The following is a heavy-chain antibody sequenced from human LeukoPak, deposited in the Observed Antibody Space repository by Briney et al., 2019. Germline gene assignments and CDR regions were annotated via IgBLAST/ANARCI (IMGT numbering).Heavy chain of an antibody. D-gene: IGHD5-18*01. J-gene: IGHJ4*02. Sequence: PSETLSLTCTVSGGSISSYYWSWVRQSAGKGLEWIGRIYSSGSTDYNPSLKSRVTISVDTSKNQFSLKLSSVTAADTAVYYCARHGLQLWPYYFDYWGQGTLVTVSS. CDR3: ARHGLQLWPYYFDY. V-gene: IGHV4-4*07. CDR1: GGSISSYY. CDR2: IYSSGST.